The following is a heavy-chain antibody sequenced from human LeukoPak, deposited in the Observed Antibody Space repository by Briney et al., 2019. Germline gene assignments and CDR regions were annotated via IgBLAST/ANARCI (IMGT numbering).Heavy chain of an antibody. Sequence: GGSLRLSCAASGFTFSNYAMSWVRQAPGKGLEWVSTIGDTTYYADSVKGRFTISRDNSKNTLYLQMNSLRAEDTAVYYCAKEYDYGGKDYWGQGTLVTVSS. CDR2: IGDTT. CDR3: AKEYDYGGKDY. V-gene: IGHV3-23*01. J-gene: IGHJ4*02. CDR1: GFTFSNYA. D-gene: IGHD4-23*01.